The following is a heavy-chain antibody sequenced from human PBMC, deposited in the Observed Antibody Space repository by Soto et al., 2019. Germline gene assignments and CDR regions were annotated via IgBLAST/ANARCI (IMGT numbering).Heavy chain of an antibody. CDR3: AKDIGEYYFDY. CDR2: ISWNSGSI. Sequence: EVQLVESGGGLVQPGRSLRLSCAASGFTFDDYAMHWVRQAPGKGLEWVSGISWNSGSIGYADSVKGRFTISRDNAKNSLYLQMNSLRAEDTALYYCAKDIGEYYFDYWGQGTLVTVSS. D-gene: IGHD3-10*01. V-gene: IGHV3-9*01. J-gene: IGHJ4*02. CDR1: GFTFDDYA.